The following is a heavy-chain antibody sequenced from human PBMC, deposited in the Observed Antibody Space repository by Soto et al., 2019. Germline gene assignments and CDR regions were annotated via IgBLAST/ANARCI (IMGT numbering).Heavy chain of an antibody. V-gene: IGHV3-23*01. D-gene: IGHD2-21*02. J-gene: IGHJ3*01. Sequence: DVQLLESGGGLVQPGGSLRLSCATSGFTFGNYVMNWVRQAPGKGLEWVSGISGGGGNTYYADSVKGRLTISRDPSKNTGFLEMNSLRAEDTAVYYCAKGFIVVVTVLRPDEAFDVWGQGTLVTVSS. CDR1: GFTFGNYV. CDR2: ISGGGGNT. CDR3: AKGFIVVVTVLRPDEAFDV.